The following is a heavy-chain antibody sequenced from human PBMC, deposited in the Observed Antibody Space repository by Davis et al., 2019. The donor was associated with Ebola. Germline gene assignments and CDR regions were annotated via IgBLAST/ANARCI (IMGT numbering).Heavy chain of an antibody. Sequence: GESLKISCAASGFTFSSSWMQWVRQVPGKGLVWVSLIKDDVKTAKYADSVKGRFTISRDNVKNTLYLQMNSLRVEDTAVYCWVGGSCWLIDYWGQGTLVTVSS. CDR1: GFTFSSSW. D-gene: IGHD6-19*01. J-gene: IGHJ4*02. V-gene: IGHV3-74*03. CDR3: VGGSCWLIDY. CDR2: IKDDVKTA.